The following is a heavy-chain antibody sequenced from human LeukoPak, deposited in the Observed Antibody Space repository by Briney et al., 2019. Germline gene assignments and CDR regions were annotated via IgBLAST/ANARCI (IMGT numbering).Heavy chain of an antibody. V-gene: IGHV4-34*01. J-gene: IGHJ4*02. D-gene: IGHD3-22*01. CDR1: GGSFSGYY. CDR3: ARKPIVNSAWYYFDY. Sequence: SETLSLTCAVYGGSFSGYYWSWIRQPPGKGLEWIGEINHSGSTNYNPSLKSRVTVSVDTSKNHFSLKLSSVTAADTAVYYCARKPIVNSAWYYFDYWGQGTLVTVSS. CDR2: INHSGST.